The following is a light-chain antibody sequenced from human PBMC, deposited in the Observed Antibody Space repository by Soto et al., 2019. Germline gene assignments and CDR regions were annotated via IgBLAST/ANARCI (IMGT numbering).Light chain of an antibody. CDR2: EVT. J-gene: IGLJ1*01. Sequence: QSALTQPASVSGSPGQSITISCTGTSSDVGSYNLVSWYQQHPGKAPKFMIYEVTKRPSGVSNRFSGSKSGNTASLTISGLQAEDEADYYCCSYAGSRHYVFGTGTKVTVL. CDR1: SSDVGSYNL. V-gene: IGLV2-23*02. CDR3: CSYAGSRHYV.